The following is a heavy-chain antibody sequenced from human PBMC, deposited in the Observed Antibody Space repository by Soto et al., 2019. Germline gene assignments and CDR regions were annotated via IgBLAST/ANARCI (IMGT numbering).Heavy chain of an antibody. V-gene: IGHV3-30*18. Sequence: QVQLVESGGGVVQPGRSLRLSCSASGFIYSSCAMHWVRQVPGKGLVWLAVVSHDGTLYPYADSVKGRFTISRENSRKMLYLQMNSLRPYDTAVYYCVKDRSDTWSFDYWGQGTLVTVSS. J-gene: IGHJ4*02. CDR3: VKDRSDTWSFDY. CDR1: GFIYSSCA. CDR2: VSHDGTLY. D-gene: IGHD2-8*02.